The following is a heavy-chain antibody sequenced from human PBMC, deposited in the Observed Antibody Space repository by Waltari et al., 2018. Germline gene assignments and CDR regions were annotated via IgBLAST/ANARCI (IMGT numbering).Heavy chain of an antibody. V-gene: IGHV4-34*01. Sequence: QVQLQQWGAGLLKPSETLSLTCAVYGGSFSAYYWCWSSHPPGTGLEWIGEINHSGSTNYNPSLKSRVTISVDTSKNQFSLKLSSVTAADTAVYYCARGFYPGSYSSSSLWGYWGQGTLVTVSS. J-gene: IGHJ4*02. CDR1: GGSFSAYY. CDR3: ARGFYPGSYSSSSLWGY. D-gene: IGHD6-6*01. CDR2: INHSGST.